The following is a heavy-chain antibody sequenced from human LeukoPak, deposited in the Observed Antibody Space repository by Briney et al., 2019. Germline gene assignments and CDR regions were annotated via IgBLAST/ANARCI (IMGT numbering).Heavy chain of an antibody. D-gene: IGHD6-19*01. CDR3: ARETPDSSGWD. V-gene: IGHV3-7*01. CDR1: GFTLSTYW. J-gene: IGHJ4*02. CDR2: IKQDGSGK. Sequence: GGSLRLSCAASGFTLSTYWTSWVRQAPGKGLEWVANIKQDGSGKYYVDSVKGRFTISRDNAKNSLYLQMNSLRSEDTAVYYCARETPDSSGWDWGQGTRVTVSS.